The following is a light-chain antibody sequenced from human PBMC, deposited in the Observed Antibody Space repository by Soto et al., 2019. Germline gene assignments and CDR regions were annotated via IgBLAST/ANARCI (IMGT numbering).Light chain of an antibody. CDR3: QHYNSYSEA. V-gene: IGKV1-5*03. CDR1: QSIATW. CDR2: KAS. Sequence: DIEMTQSPSTLSASVGDTVTITCRASQSIATWLAWYQQKPEKAPKLLIYKASTLKSGVPSRFSGSGSGTEFTLTISSLQPDDFATYYCQHYNSYSEAFGQGTKVELK. J-gene: IGKJ1*01.